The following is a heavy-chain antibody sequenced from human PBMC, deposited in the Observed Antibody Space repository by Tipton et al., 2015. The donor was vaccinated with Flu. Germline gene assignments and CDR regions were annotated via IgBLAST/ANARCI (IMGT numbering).Heavy chain of an antibody. V-gene: IGHV3-7*03. CDR3: ATCRSSASYYDS. D-gene: IGHD3-16*02. CDR2: IKQDGSEK. Sequence: SLRLSCAASGFVFSGYWMSWVRQAPGKGLEWVANIKQDGSEKYYVDSVKGRFTISRDNARNSLFLEMNSLRVEDAAVYYCATCRSSASYYDSWGQGTLVTVSS. CDR1: GFVFSGYW. J-gene: IGHJ4*02.